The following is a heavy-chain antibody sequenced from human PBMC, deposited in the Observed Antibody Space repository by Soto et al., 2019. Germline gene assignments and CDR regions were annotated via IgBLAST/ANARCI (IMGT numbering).Heavy chain of an antibody. Sequence: SETLSLTGTVSGGSISSYYWSWIRQPPGKGLEWIGYIYYSGSTNYNPSLKSRVTISVDTSKNQFSLKLSSVTAADTAVYYCARRRLYSSSWNDAFDIWGQGTMVTVSS. V-gene: IGHV4-59*08. D-gene: IGHD6-13*01. CDR3: ARRRLYSSSWNDAFDI. CDR2: IYYSGST. J-gene: IGHJ3*02. CDR1: GGSISSYY.